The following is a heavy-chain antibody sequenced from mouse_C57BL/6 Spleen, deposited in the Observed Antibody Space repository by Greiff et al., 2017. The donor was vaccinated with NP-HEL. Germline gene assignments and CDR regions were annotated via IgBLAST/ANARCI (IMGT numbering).Heavy chain of an antibody. CDR2: ISDGGSYT. V-gene: IGHV5-4*01. Sequence: EVQGVESGGGLVKPGGSLKLSCAASGFTFSSYAMSWVRQTPEKRLEWVATISDGGSYTYYPDNVKGRFTISRDNAKNNLYLQMSHLKSEDTAMYYCAREGLTGTRYFDYWGQGTTLTVSS. D-gene: IGHD4-1*01. CDR3: AREGLTGTRYFDY. CDR1: GFTFSSYA. J-gene: IGHJ2*01.